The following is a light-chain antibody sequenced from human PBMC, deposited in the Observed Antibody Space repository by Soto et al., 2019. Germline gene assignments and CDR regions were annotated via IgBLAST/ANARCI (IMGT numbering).Light chain of an antibody. V-gene: IGKV1-5*01. J-gene: IGKJ1*01. Sequence: DIEMTQSPATLSASEGDRVTITCRASQSITIWLAWYQQKPGKAPKLLIFDASSLESGVPSRFSGSGSGTEFTLTISSLQPDDFATYYCQHYNSYSWTFGQGTKVDIK. CDR2: DAS. CDR1: QSITIW. CDR3: QHYNSYSWT.